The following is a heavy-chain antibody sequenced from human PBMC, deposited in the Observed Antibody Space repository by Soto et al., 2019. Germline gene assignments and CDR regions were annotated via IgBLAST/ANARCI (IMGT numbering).Heavy chain of an antibody. CDR1: GFNFNDYG. Sequence: EVQLVESGGGLVQPGRSLRLSCAASGFNFNDYGMHWVRQVPGKGLEWVSGISWTGGPIGYSDSVKGRFTISRDNAKNSLYLQMNSLRAEDTAVYYCAKGNQGSAWGQGTLVTVSS. V-gene: IGHV3-9*01. CDR3: AKGNQGSA. CDR2: ISWTGGPI. J-gene: IGHJ5*02.